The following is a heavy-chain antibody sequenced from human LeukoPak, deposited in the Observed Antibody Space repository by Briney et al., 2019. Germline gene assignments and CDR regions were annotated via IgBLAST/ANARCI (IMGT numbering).Heavy chain of an antibody. Sequence: GGSLLLSCAASGFSFSSYAMRWGRAAPGKGQEWVSAISGSGGSTYYADSLKGRFTISRDNSKNTLYLQMNSLRAEDRAVYYCAKDLDGDYGAGWGQGTLVTVSS. CDR2: ISGSGGST. CDR1: GFSFSSYA. V-gene: IGHV3-23*01. D-gene: IGHD4-17*01. J-gene: IGHJ4*02. CDR3: AKDLDGDYGAG.